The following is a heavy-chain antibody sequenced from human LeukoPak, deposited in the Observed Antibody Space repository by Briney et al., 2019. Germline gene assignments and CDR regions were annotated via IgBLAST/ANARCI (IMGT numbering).Heavy chain of an antibody. J-gene: IGHJ5*02. Sequence: PGGSLRLSCAASGFTFSNYWMHWVRRAPGKGLVWVSRINTDGSTTSYADSVKGRFTISRDNGKNTLYLQMNSLRAEDTAVYYCAGPSGTYPWFDPWGQGTLVTVSS. D-gene: IGHD1-26*01. CDR3: AGPSGTYPWFDP. CDR2: INTDGSTT. V-gene: IGHV3-74*01. CDR1: GFTFSNYW.